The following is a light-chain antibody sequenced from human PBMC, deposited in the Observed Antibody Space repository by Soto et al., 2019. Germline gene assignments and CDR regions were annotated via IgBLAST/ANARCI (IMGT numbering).Light chain of an antibody. CDR3: QQSSNWPPGAT. Sequence: EIVLTQSPATLSLSPGERATLSCRASQSVSSYLAWYQQKPGQAPRLLIYDASNRATGIPARFSGSGSGTDFTLTISSLEPEDFSVYYCQQSSNWPPGATFGQGTRLEIK. CDR2: DAS. J-gene: IGKJ5*01. CDR1: QSVSSY. V-gene: IGKV3-11*01.